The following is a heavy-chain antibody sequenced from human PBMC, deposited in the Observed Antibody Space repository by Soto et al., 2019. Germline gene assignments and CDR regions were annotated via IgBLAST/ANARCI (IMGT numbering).Heavy chain of an antibody. Sequence: ASGNVCFKSSGYTFTSYSIHWVRQAPGQRLEWMGWINAGNGNTKYSQKFQGRVTITRDTSASTAYMELSSLRSEDTAVYYCVVAAAAYYYYYGMDVWGQGTTVTVSS. CDR3: VVAAAAYYYYYGMDV. V-gene: IGHV1-3*01. CDR1: GYTFTSYS. J-gene: IGHJ6*02. CDR2: INAGNGNT. D-gene: IGHD6-13*01.